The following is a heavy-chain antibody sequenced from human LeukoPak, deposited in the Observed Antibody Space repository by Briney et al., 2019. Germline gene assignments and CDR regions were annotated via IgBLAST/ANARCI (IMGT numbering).Heavy chain of an antibody. J-gene: IGHJ4*02. V-gene: IGHV3-48*03. D-gene: IGHD3-22*01. Sequence: SGGSLRLSCAASGFIFSSFEMNWVRQAPGKGLEWVSYITSSSTINYADSVKGRFTISRDNAKNSLYLEMNSLTDEDTAVYYCSRLRSGYYFDYWGQGILVTVSS. CDR1: GFIFSSFE. CDR3: SRLRSGYYFDY. CDR2: ITSSSTI.